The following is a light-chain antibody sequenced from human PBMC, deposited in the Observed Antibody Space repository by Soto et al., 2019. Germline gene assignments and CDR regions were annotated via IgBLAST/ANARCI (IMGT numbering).Light chain of an antibody. V-gene: IGLV1-51*01. J-gene: IGLJ2*01. CDR2: DNH. CDR3: GTWDSTLSSVV. Sequence: QSVLTQPPSVSAAPGQTLTISCSGITSNIGDNYVSWYRQLPGAAPKLLIYDNHKRPSGIPDRFSGSKSGTSATLGITGLQTGDEADYYCGTWDSTLSSVVFGGGTKLTVL. CDR1: TSNIGDNY.